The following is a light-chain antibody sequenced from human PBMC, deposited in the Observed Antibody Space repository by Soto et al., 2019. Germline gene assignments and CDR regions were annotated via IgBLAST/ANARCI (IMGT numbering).Light chain of an antibody. CDR2: QDS. V-gene: IGLV3-1*01. J-gene: IGLJ1*01. CDR3: QAWDSSTYV. CDR1: KLGDKY. Sequence: SYELTQPPSVSVSPGQTASITCSGDKLGDKYACWYQQKPGQSPVLVIYQDSKRPSGIPERFSGSNSGNTATLTISGTQAMDEDDYYCQAWDSSTYVFGNGTKVT.